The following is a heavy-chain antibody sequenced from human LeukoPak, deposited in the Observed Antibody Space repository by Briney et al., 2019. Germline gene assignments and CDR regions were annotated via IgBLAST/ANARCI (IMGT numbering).Heavy chain of an antibody. CDR2: IGSAI. V-gene: IGHV3-48*01. D-gene: IGHD3-22*01. Sequence: GGSLRLSCVASGFTFSDFSLNWVRQAPGKGLEWISYIGSAIYYADSVKGRFTISRDNAKNSLYLQMNSLRAEDTAVYYCAKSGGSSGKALGYWGQGTLVTVSS. CDR1: GFTFSDFS. J-gene: IGHJ4*02. CDR3: AKSGGSSGKALGY.